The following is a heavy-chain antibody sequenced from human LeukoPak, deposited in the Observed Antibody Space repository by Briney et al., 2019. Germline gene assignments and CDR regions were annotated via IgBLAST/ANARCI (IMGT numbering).Heavy chain of an antibody. D-gene: IGHD6-13*01. CDR3: ARGGAAAGTIDY. CDR1: GFKFSTYS. V-gene: IGHV3-30*03. Sequence: GKSLRLSCAASGFKFSTYSMHWVRQAPGKELEWVAVVSYDGTYKDCADSVKGRVTISRDNSNSTLFLQVNNLRAEDTAVYYCARGGAAAGTIDYWGQGTLVTVSS. J-gene: IGHJ4*02. CDR2: VSYDGTYK.